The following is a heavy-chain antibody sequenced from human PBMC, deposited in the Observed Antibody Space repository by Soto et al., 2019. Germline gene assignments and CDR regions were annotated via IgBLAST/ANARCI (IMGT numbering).Heavy chain of an antibody. CDR3: ARVYCSGGSCYPYYFDY. J-gene: IGHJ4*02. D-gene: IGHD2-15*01. CDR1: GFTFSSYS. Sequence: EVQMVESGGGLVKPGGSLRLSCAASGFTFSSYSMNWVCQAPGKGLEWVSSISSSSSYIYYADSVKGRFTISRDNAKNSLYLQMNSLRAEDTAVYYCARVYCSGGSCYPYYFDYWGQGTLVTVSS. CDR2: ISSSSSYI. V-gene: IGHV3-21*01.